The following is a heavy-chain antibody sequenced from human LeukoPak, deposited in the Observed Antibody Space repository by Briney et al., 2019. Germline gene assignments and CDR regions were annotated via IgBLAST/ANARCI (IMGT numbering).Heavy chain of an antibody. CDR2: IYYSGST. V-gene: IGHV4-59*11. CDR1: GCSISSHY. CDR3: ARVVPAAAPPNWFDP. D-gene: IGHD2-2*01. J-gene: IGHJ5*02. Sequence: SETLSLTCTVSGCSISSHYWSWIRQPPGKGLEWIGYIYYSGSTNYNPSLKSRVTISVDTSKNQFSLKLSSVTAADTAVYYCARVVPAAAPPNWFDPWGQGTLVTVSS.